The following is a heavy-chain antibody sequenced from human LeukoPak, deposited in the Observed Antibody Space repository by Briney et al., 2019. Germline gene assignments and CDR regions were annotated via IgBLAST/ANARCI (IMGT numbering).Heavy chain of an antibody. V-gene: IGHV1-69*01. J-gene: IGHJ5*02. Sequence: SVKVSCKASGGTFSSYAISWVRQAPGQGPEWMGGIIPIFGTANYAQKFQGRVTITADESTSTAYMELSSLRSEDTAVYYCAGRFGSSLSWFDPWGQGTLVTVSS. CDR1: GGTFSSYA. CDR2: IIPIFGTA. D-gene: IGHD6-13*01. CDR3: AGRFGSSLSWFDP.